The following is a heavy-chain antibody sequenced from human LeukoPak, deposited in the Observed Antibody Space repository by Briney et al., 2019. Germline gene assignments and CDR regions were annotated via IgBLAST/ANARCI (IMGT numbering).Heavy chain of an antibody. CDR2: ISGSGGST. Sequence: GGSLRLSCAASGFTFSSYAMSWVRQAPGKGLEWVSAISGSGGSTYYADSVKGRFTISRDNSKNTLYLQMNSLRAEDTAVYYCARRPESNWDYFDYWGQGTLVTVSS. J-gene: IGHJ4*02. V-gene: IGHV3-23*01. CDR3: ARRPESNWDYFDY. CDR1: GFTFSSYA. D-gene: IGHD7-27*01.